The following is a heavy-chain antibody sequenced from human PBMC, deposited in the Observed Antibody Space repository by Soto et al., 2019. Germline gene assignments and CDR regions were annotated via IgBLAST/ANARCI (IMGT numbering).Heavy chain of an antibody. D-gene: IGHD2-2*02. CDR3: AKDPGYCSSTSCHNVDY. Sequence: SLRLSCAASGFTFSSYGMHWVRQAPGKGLEWVAVISYDGSNKYYADSVKGRFTISRDNSKNTLYLQMNSLRAEDTAVYYCAKDPGYCSSTSCHNVDYRGPGTLVTVSS. CDR2: ISYDGSNK. V-gene: IGHV3-30*18. J-gene: IGHJ4*02. CDR1: GFTFSSYG.